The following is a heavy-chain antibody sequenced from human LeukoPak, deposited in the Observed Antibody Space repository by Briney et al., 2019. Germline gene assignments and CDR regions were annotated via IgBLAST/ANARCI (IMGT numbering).Heavy chain of an antibody. CDR3: ERRSIDTYYYDSSGYAIPFFADY. D-gene: IGHD3-22*01. CDR2: IYYSGST. Sequence: PSETLSLTFTVSGGSISSSSYYWCWIRQPPGKGLEWIGSIYYSGSTYYNASLKSRVTLSVDTSKNQFSIKLSSVTAADTAVYYCERRSIDTYYYDSSGYAIPFFADYWGQGTLVTVSS. CDR1: GGSISSSSYY. V-gene: IGHV4-39*01. J-gene: IGHJ4*02.